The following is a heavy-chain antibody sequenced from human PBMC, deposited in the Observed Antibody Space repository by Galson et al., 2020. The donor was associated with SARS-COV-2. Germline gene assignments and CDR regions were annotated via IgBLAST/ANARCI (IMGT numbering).Heavy chain of an antibody. CDR2: INWKGDFT. CDR3: ASGDSGSGWYRHFGY. Sequence: GGSLRLSCITSGFSFAVSGMTWVRQAPGKGLEWVSGINWKGDFTGYTDSVKGRFIISRDNTKKALYLQMNSLRDDDTAVYYCASGDSGSGWYRHFGYWVQVTQVTVSS. J-gene: IGHJ4*02. V-gene: IGHV3-20*04. D-gene: IGHD6-19*01. CDR1: GFSFAVSG.